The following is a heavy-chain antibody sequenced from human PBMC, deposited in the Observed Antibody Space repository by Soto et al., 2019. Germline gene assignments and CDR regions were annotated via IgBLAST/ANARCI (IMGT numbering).Heavy chain of an antibody. J-gene: IGHJ5*02. CDR3: AKLDNYDFWSDSSHNWFDP. D-gene: IGHD3-3*01. CDR2: ISASGGST. CDR1: GFTFSSYA. Sequence: EVQLLESGGGLVQPGGSLRLSCAASGFTFSSYAMSWVRQAPGKGLEWVSAISASGGSTYYADSVKGRFTISRDQSKNTLYLQMNSLRADDTAVYYCAKLDNYDFWSDSSHNWFDPWGQGTLVTVSS. V-gene: IGHV3-23*01.